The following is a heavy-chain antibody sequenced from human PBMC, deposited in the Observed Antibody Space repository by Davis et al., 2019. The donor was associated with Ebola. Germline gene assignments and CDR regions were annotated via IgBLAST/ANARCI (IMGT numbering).Heavy chain of an antibody. D-gene: IGHD2-2*01. CDR3: ARARYSTSWPEAFNL. Sequence: GESLKISCQASGYRSTNYWIAWVRQMPGKGLEWVGSIYPDDSDTRYSPSVQGQVTIPADKSISTVYLQWSSLRASATAIYYGARARYSTSWPEAFNLWGQGAMVTVSS. J-gene: IGHJ3*01. CDR1: GYRSTNYW. V-gene: IGHV5-51*01. CDR2: IYPDDSDT.